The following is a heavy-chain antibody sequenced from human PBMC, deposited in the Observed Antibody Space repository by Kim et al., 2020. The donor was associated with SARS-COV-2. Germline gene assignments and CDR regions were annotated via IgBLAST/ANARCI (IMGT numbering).Heavy chain of an antibody. CDR1: GFTFSSYA. D-gene: IGHD2-15*01. CDR2: ISSNGGST. V-gene: IGHV3-64*01. J-gene: IGHJ4*02. CDR3: ARGMGPVVAARLLDY. Sequence: GGSLRLSCAASGFTFSSYAMHWVRQAPGKGLEYVSAISSNGGSTYYANSVKGRFTISRDNSKNTLYLQIGSLRAEDMAVYYCARGMGPVVAARLLDYWGQGTLVTVSS.